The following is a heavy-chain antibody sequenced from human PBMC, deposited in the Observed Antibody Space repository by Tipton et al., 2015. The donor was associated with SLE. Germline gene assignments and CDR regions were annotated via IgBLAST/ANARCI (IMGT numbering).Heavy chain of an antibody. CDR1: GGSISSSTYY. V-gene: IGHV4-61*05. CDR2: VYHSGST. CDR3: ARHALWGSYDPKFDY. Sequence: GLVKPSETLSLTCTVSGGSISSSTYYWGWVRQPPGKGLEWIGEVYHSGSTNYNPSLKSRVTISVDTSKNQFSLKLSSVTAADTAVYHCARHALWGSYDPKFDYWGQGILVTVSS. J-gene: IGHJ4*02. D-gene: IGHD3-16*01.